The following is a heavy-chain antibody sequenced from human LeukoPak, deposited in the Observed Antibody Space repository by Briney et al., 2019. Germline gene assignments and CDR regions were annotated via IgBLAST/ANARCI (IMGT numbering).Heavy chain of an antibody. D-gene: IGHD6-13*01. Sequence: ASVKVSCKASGYTFTSYAIQWVRQAPGQRLEWMGWINAGNGNTKYSQKFQGRVTITRDTSASTAYMELSSLRSEDTAVYYCARDIAAAGLYYFDYWGQGTLVTVSS. V-gene: IGHV1-3*01. CDR2: INAGNGNT. J-gene: IGHJ4*02. CDR3: ARDIAAAGLYYFDY. CDR1: GYTFTSYA.